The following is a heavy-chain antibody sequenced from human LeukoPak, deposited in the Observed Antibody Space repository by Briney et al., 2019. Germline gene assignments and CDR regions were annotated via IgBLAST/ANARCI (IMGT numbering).Heavy chain of an antibody. V-gene: IGHV3-23*01. J-gene: IGHJ4*02. CDR2: ISGSGGSI. D-gene: IGHD1-26*01. Sequence: GGSLRLSCAASGFTFSSYAMSWVRPAPGKGLEWVSAISGSGGSIYYADSVKGRFTSSRANSKKTLYMQMNSLRAEDTAVYYCAKDLQWEHRGGFDYWGQGTLVTVSS. CDR1: GFTFSSYA. CDR3: AKDLQWEHRGGFDY.